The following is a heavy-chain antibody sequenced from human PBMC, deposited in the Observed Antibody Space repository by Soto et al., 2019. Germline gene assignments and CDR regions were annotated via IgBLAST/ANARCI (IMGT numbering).Heavy chain of an antibody. V-gene: IGHV3-23*01. CDR1: GFAFSTYA. J-gene: IGHJ6*02. CDR2: ISGSGGSS. D-gene: IGHD6-13*01. CDR3: AKVTKRAAAGRYEYYKYGMDV. Sequence: GGSLRLSCAASGFAFSTYAMTWVRQAPGKGLEWVSVISGSGGSSYYAASVKGRFTISRDNSKNTVYLQMNGLRAEDTALYFCAKVTKRAAAGRYEYYKYGMDVWGQGTTVTVSS.